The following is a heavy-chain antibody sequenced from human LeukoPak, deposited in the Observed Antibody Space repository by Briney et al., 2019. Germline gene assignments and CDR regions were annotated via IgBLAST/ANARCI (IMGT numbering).Heavy chain of an antibody. J-gene: IGHJ4*02. V-gene: IGHV1-3*03. CDR3: ARDQDFTFGGAPLDY. D-gene: IGHD3-16*01. Sequence: ASVKVSCKASGYIFSSHTIHWVRQAPGQRLEWMGWLSADNHDTKYSQDFQGRVTISRDTSASTVYMELSSLRAEDTAVYYCARDQDFTFGGAPLDYWGQGTLVTVSS. CDR2: LSADNHDT. CDR1: GYIFSSHT.